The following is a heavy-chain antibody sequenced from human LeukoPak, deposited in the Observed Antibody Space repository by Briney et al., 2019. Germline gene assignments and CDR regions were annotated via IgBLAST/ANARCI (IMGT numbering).Heavy chain of an antibody. CDR2: ISWNSGSI. V-gene: IGHV3-9*01. Sequence: QPGRSLRLSCAASGFTFDDYAMHWVRQAPGKGLEWVSGISWNSGSIGYADSVKGRFTISRDNAKNSLYLQMNSLRAEDTALYYCAKSLGYCSGGSCHWAQRGPGGYFDYWGQGTLVTVSS. J-gene: IGHJ4*02. CDR3: AKSLGYCSGGSCHWAQRGPGGYFDY. D-gene: IGHD2-15*01. CDR1: GFTFDDYA.